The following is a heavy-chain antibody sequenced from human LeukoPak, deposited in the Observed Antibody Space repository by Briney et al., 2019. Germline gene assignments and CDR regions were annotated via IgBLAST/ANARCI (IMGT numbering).Heavy chain of an antibody. CDR2: IYSGGDK. J-gene: IGHJ4*02. CDR1: GFSVSNNY. CDR3: ARDPLDYYDSSVYFDY. Sequence: GGSLRLSCAASGFSVSNNYMSWVRQAPGKGLEWVSLIYSGGDKRYAASVKGRFTISRDNSKNTLYLQMDSLRAEDTAVYYCARDPLDYYDSSVYFDYWGQGTLVTASS. V-gene: IGHV3-53*01. D-gene: IGHD3-22*01.